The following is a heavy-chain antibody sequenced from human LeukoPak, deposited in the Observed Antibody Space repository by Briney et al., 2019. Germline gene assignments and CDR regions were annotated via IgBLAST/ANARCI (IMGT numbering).Heavy chain of an antibody. CDR1: GGSISGTSYS. D-gene: IGHD1-1*01. J-gene: IGHJ5*02. CDR2: IYYSGST. Sequence: SETLSLTCTVSGGSISGTSYSWGWIRQPPGKGLEWIGSIYYSGSTYYSPSLKSRVTISVDTSKNQFSLKLRSVTAADTAVYYCARRVANENCFDPWGQGTLVTVSS. V-gene: IGHV4-39*01. CDR3: ARRVANENCFDP.